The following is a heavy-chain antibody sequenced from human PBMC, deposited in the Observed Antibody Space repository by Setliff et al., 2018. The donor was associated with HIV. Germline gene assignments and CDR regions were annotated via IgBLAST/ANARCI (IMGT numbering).Heavy chain of an antibody. V-gene: IGHV5-51*01. D-gene: IGHD2-8*02. CDR3: AKQLVDDAFDI. CDR1: GYVFNSYW. CDR2: VYPGDSDA. Sequence: PGESLKISCQASGYVFNSYWIGWVRQKSGKGLEWMGKVYPGDSDARYGPSFRGHVTVSVDKSITTAFLEWRSLQASDTAIYYCAKQLVDDAFDIWGQGTVVTVSS. J-gene: IGHJ3*02.